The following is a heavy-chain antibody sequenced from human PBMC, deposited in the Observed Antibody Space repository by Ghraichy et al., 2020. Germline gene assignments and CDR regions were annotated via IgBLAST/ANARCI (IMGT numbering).Heavy chain of an antibody. CDR1: GFTFSSYA. J-gene: IGHJ4*02. Sequence: ESLNISCAASGFTFSSYALSWVRQAPGKGLEWVSSIAGGGDTTYYADSVKGRFTISRDISKNTLYLQMNSLRAEDTAVYYCARGPGSGSYYNVGPHFDSWGQGTLVTVSS. CDR3: ARGPGSGSYYNVGPHFDS. CDR2: IAGGGDTT. V-gene: IGHV3-23*01. D-gene: IGHD3-10*01.